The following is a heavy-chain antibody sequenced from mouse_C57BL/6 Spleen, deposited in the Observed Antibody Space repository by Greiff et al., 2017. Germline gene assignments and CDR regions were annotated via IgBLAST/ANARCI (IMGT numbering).Heavy chain of an antibody. Sequence: QVQLQQPGAELVRPGSSVKLSCKASGYTFTSYWMDWVKQRPGQGLEWIGNIYPSDSETHYNQKFKDKATLTVDKSSSTAYMQLSSLPSEASAVYCGTREDTKAFDYWGQGTTLTVSS. CDR3: TREDTKAFDY. CDR1: GYTFTSYW. CDR2: IYPSDSET. D-gene: IGHD1-2*01. V-gene: IGHV1-61*01. J-gene: IGHJ2*01.